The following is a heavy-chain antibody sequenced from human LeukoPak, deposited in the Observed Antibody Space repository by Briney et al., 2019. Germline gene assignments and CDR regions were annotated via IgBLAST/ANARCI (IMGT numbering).Heavy chain of an antibody. J-gene: IGHJ4*02. D-gene: IGHD3-22*01. CDR2: IYYSGST. CDR1: GGSVSSGSYY. Sequence: PSETLSLTCTVSGGSVSSGSYYWSWIRQPPGKGLGWIGYIYYSGSTNYNPSLKSRVTISVDTSKNQFSLKLSSVTAADTAVYYCARYYYDSSGYYNVYYFDYWGQGTLVTVSS. V-gene: IGHV4-61*01. CDR3: ARYYYDSSGYYNVYYFDY.